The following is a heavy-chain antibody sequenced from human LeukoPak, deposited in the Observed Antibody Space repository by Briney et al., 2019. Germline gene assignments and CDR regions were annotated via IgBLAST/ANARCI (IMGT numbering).Heavy chain of an antibody. CDR3: ARGVNEYYYDGSGYYSGVYFDY. J-gene: IGHJ4*02. V-gene: IGHV3-53*01. D-gene: IGHD3-22*01. Sequence: PGGSLRLSCAASGFIFSDYVMNWLRQAPGRGLEWVSVIYSGGSTYYADSVKGRFTISRDNSKNTLYLQMNSLRAEDTAVYYCARGVNEYYYDGSGYYSGVYFDYWGQGTLVTVSS. CDR2: IYSGGST. CDR1: GFIFSDYV.